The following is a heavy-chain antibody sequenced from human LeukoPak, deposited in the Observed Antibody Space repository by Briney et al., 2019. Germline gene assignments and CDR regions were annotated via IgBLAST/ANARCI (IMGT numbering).Heavy chain of an antibody. J-gene: IGHJ5*02. Sequence: GGSLRLSCAASGFTFSDYYMSWIRQAPGKGLEWVSYISSSGSTIYYADSVKGRFTISRDNAKNSLYLQMNSLRAEDTAVYYCAKEMAAAWTRYWFDPWGQGTLVTVSS. V-gene: IGHV3-11*01. CDR2: ISSSGSTI. D-gene: IGHD6-13*01. CDR3: AKEMAAAWTRYWFDP. CDR1: GFTFSDYY.